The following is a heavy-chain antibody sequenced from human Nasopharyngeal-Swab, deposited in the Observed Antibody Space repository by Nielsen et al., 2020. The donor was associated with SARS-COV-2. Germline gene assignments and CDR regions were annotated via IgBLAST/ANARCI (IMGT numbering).Heavy chain of an antibody. V-gene: IGHV1-45*02. J-gene: IGHJ6*02. Sequence: SVKVSCKASGFSITYRFLHWMRQAPGQALERMGWIPPFNGNAKYAQKFQGRVRITRDGSRTTASLELSSLRPDDTAMYFCASGQCINGVCNPTDGLDVWGQGTSVTVS. CDR2: IPPFNGNA. CDR1: GFSITYRF. CDR3: ASGQCINGVCNPTDGLDV. D-gene: IGHD2-8*01.